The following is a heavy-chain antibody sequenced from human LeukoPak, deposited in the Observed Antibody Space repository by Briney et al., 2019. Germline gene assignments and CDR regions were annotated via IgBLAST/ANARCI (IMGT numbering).Heavy chain of an antibody. CDR3: ASFLRFSKGYMDV. CDR1: GFTFSSYA. Sequence: GGSLRLSCAASGFTFSSYAMSWVRQAPGKGLEWLSTISGSGGSTYYADSVKGRFTISRDNSKNTLYLQMNSLRAENTAVYYCASFLRFSKGYMDVWGKGTTVTVSS. CDR2: ISGSGGST. V-gene: IGHV3-23*01. D-gene: IGHD3-3*01. J-gene: IGHJ6*03.